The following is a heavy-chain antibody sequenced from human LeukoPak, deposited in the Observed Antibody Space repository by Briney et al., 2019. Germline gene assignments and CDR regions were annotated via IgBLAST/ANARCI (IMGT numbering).Heavy chain of an antibody. J-gene: IGHJ4*02. D-gene: IGHD2/OR15-2a*01. Sequence: SVKVSCKASGGTFSSYAISWVRQAPGQGLEWMGRIIPILGIANYAQKFQGRVTITADKSTSTAYMELSSLRSEDTALYYCAKDGTFGLHFDYWGQGTLVTVSS. CDR2: IIPILGIA. CDR1: GGTFSSYA. CDR3: AKDGTFGLHFDY. V-gene: IGHV1-69*04.